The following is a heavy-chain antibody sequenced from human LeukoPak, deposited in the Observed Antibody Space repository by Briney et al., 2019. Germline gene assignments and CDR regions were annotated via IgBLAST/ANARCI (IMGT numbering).Heavy chain of an antibody. CDR3: ARDVVVTSSPDAFDI. CDR2: ISNSGTT. Sequence: SQTLSLTCAISGDSVTSGGYYWTWIRHHPGKGLEWIGYISNSGTTSYNPSLKSRVSISVDTSDNQFSLRLTSVTAADTAVYYCARDVVVTSSPDAFDIWGQGTMVTVSS. D-gene: IGHD2-21*02. V-gene: IGHV4-31*11. CDR1: GDSVTSGGYY. J-gene: IGHJ3*02.